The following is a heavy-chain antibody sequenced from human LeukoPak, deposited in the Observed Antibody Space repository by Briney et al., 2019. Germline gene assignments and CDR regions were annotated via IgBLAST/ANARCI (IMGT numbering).Heavy chain of an antibody. CDR2: ISAYNGNT. D-gene: IGHD6-19*01. Sequence: GASVKVSCKASGYTFTRYGISWVRQAPGQGLEWMGWISAYNGNTNYAQKLQGRVTMTTDTSTSTAYMELRSLRSDDTAVYYCASFGAVAGTQRRQPSYAFDIWGQGTMVTVSS. CDR3: ASFGAVAGTQRRQPSYAFDI. V-gene: IGHV1-18*01. CDR1: GYTFTRYG. J-gene: IGHJ3*02.